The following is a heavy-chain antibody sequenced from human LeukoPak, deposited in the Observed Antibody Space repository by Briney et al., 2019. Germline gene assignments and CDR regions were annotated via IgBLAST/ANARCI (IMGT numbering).Heavy chain of an antibody. CDR3: ARGRCDHDRGHEFSFDH. CDR1: GFIFSACS. CDR2: ISHGGSST. Sequence: PGGSLRLSCAASGFIFSACSIHWVRQTPGKGLEWVGFISHGGSSTYYGDSVRGRFTISRDNSKNMVYLQMNSLRADDTAVYYCARGRCDHDRGHEFSFDHWGQGTLVTVSS. V-gene: IGHV3-30-3*01. D-gene: IGHD1-14*01. J-gene: IGHJ4*02.